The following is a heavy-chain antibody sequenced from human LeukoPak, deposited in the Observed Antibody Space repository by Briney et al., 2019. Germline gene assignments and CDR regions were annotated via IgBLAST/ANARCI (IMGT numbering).Heavy chain of an antibody. CDR2: INPSGGST. CDR3: ASSLYGSRSYYPPAFDY. J-gene: IGHJ4*02. V-gene: IGHV1-46*01. D-gene: IGHD3-10*01. Sequence: ASVKVSCKASGYTVTSYYMHWVGQAPGQGLEWMGIINPSGGSTSYAQKFQGRVTMTRDTSTSTVYMELSSLRSEDTAVYYCASSLYGSRSYYPPAFDYWGQGTPVTVSS. CDR1: GYTVTSYY.